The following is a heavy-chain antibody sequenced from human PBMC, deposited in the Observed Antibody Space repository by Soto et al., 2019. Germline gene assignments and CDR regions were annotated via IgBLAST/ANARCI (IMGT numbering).Heavy chain of an antibody. CDR2: VFSSVSA. Sequence: NPSETLSLTXIVSGASVRSYTWSWVRQPANKGLEWVGRVFSSVSATYNPSLKSRVTITMDTPENRISLKLDSVTAADAGVYYCARDGMTTGDTWGPGTAVTVSS. D-gene: IGHD2-21*02. V-gene: IGHV4-4*07. J-gene: IGHJ4*02. CDR1: GASVRSYT. CDR3: ARDGMTTGDT.